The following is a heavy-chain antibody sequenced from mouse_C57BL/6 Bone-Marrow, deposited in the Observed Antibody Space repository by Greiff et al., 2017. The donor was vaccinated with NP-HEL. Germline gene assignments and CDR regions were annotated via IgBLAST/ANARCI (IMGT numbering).Heavy chain of an antibody. CDR3: ARNYYGNYEGYYYAMDY. V-gene: IGHV1-56*01. Sequence: VRPGASVKISCKAPGYTFTSHWMQWVRQRPGQGLEWIGEIFPGSGSTYYNEKFKGKATLTVDTSSSTTYMQLSSLTSEDSAVYFCARNYYGNYEGYYYAMDYWGQGTSVTVSS. CDR1: GYTFTSHW. CDR2: IFPGSGST. D-gene: IGHD2-1*01. J-gene: IGHJ4*01.